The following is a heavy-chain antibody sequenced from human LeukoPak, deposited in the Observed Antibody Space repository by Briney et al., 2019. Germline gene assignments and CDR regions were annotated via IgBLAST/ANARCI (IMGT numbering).Heavy chain of an antibody. D-gene: IGHD3-10*01. CDR3: ARSISGTYQYYFDY. J-gene: IGHJ4*02. CDR1: GGSISSSSYY. V-gene: IGHV4-39*01. CDR2: IYYSGTT. Sequence: PSETLSLTCTVSGGSISSSSYYWGWIRQPPGKGLEWIGSIYYSGTTYYNPSLKSRVTISVDTSKNQFSLKLRSVTATDTAMYFCARSISGTYQYYFDYWGQGTLVTVSS.